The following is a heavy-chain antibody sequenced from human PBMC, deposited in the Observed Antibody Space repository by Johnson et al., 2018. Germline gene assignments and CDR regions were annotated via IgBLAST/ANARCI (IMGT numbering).Heavy chain of an antibody. CDR2: ISWDSDNI. CDR1: GFNFDDFA. V-gene: IGHV3-9*01. Sequence: EVQLVESGGGLVQPGRSLRLSCAASGFNFDDFALHWVRQAPGKGLEWVSGISWDSDNIAYAASVKGRFTISRDNAKNFVYLQMNSLSGEDTALYYCAKDYRAAAWPYSRLENWGQGTLVTVSS. CDR3: AKDYRAAAWPYSRLEN. J-gene: IGHJ4*02. D-gene: IGHD4-11*01.